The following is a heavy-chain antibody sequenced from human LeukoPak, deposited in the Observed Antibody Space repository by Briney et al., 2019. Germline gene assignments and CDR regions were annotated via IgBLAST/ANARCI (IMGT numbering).Heavy chain of an antibody. CDR3: ARAGYSSSWYARRFDP. V-gene: IGHV4-59*06. CDR1: GGSISSYY. J-gene: IGHJ5*02. D-gene: IGHD6-13*01. Sequence: SETLSLTCTVSGGSISSYYWSWIRQHPGKGLEWIGYIYYSGSTYYNPSLKSRVTISVDTSKNQFSLKLSSVTAADTAVYYCARAGYSSSWYARRFDPWGQGTLVTVSS. CDR2: IYYSGST.